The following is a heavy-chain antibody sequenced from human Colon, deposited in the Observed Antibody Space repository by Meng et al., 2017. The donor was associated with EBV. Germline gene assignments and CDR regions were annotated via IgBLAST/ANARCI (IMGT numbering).Heavy chain of an antibody. CDR2: ISNSGDDT. Sequence: EVQLLDSXXGVVQXVGSLSLSXSALGFTFCTYVRSWVRQVAGRGLEWVSSISNSGDDTYYADSVKGRFTISRDNSKNTLYLQMNSRRADDTAIYYCAKAGDVAYPPYYDRPCDYWGQGTLCTVSS. CDR3: AKAGDVAYPPYYDRPCDY. D-gene: IGHD3-22*01. V-gene: IGHV3-23*01. CDR1: GFTFCTYV. J-gene: IGHJ4*02.